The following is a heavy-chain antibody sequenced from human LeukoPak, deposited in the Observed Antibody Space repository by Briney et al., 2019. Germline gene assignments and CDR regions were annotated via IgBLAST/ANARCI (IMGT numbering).Heavy chain of an antibody. CDR3: ARIVVVTAKRRFDY. V-gene: IGHV4-39*01. D-gene: IGHD2-21*02. Sequence: NPSETLSLTCTVSGGSISSSSYYWGWIRQPPGKGLEWIGSIYYSGSAYYNPSPKSRVTMSVDTSKNQFSLKLNSVTAADTAVYYCARIVVVTAKRRFDYWGQGTLVTVSS. CDR1: GGSISSSSYY. J-gene: IGHJ4*02. CDR2: IYYSGSA.